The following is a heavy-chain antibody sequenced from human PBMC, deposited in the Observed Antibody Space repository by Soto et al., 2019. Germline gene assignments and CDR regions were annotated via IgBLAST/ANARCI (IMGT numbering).Heavy chain of an antibody. CDR3: AKGGHIDF. D-gene: IGHD3-16*01. J-gene: IGHJ4*02. Sequence: EVQLVESGGGLVQPGGSLRLSCAASGFSFSTYWMSWVRQVPGTGLEWVATIKADGSETYYVDSVRGRFTISRDNAKTSLYLQMNSLRAEDTAVYYCAKGGHIDFCGQGTLVTVSS. CDR1: GFSFSTYW. CDR2: IKADGSET. V-gene: IGHV3-7*03.